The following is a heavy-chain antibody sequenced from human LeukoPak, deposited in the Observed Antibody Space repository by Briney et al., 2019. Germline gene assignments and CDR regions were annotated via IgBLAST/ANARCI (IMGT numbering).Heavy chain of an antibody. V-gene: IGHV1-2*02. Sequence: ASVKVSCKASGYTFTSYGISWVRQAPGQGLEWMGWINPNSGGTNYAQKFQGRVTMTRDTSISTAYMELSRLRSDDTAVYYCARTYYDILTGYYNDAFDIWCQGTMVTVSS. J-gene: IGHJ3*02. CDR2: INPNSGGT. D-gene: IGHD3-9*01. CDR1: GYTFTSYG. CDR3: ARTYYDILTGYYNDAFDI.